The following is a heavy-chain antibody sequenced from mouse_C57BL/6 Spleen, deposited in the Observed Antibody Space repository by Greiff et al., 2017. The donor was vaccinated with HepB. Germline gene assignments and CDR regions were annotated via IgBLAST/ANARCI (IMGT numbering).Heavy chain of an antibody. J-gene: IGHJ2*01. Sequence: EVQLQQSGPELVKPGASVKISCKASGYTFTDYYMNWVKQSHGKSLEWIGDINPNNGGTSYNQKFKGKATLTVDKSYSTAYMELRSLTSEDSAVYYCARCIPHYCDYWGQGTTLTVSA. CDR1: GYTFTDYY. V-gene: IGHV1-26*01. CDR3: ARCIPHYCDY. CDR2: INPNNGGT.